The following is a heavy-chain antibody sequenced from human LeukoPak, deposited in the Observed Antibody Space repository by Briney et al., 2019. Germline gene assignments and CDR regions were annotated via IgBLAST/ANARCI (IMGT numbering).Heavy chain of an antibody. CDR3: ARCRDDFYGSGSYFFDY. CDR2: IYYSGST. D-gene: IGHD3-10*01. V-gene: IGHV4-31*03. J-gene: IGHJ4*02. CDR1: GGSISSGGYY. Sequence: SQTLSLTCTVPGGSISSGGYYWSWIRQHPGKGLEWIGYIYYSGSTYYNPSLKSRVTISVDTSKNQFSLKLSSVTAADTAVYYCARCRDDFYGSGSYFFDYWGQGTLVTVSS.